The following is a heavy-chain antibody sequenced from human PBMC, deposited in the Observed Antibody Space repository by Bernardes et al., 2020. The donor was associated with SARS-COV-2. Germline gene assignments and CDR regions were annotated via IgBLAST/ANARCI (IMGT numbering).Heavy chain of an antibody. CDR3: ARGGRAPAMVGGVINWFDP. D-gene: IGHD3-10*01. J-gene: IGHJ5*02. CDR1: GDSLTTPGVY. V-gene: IGHV4-61*08. CDR2: IHYTGNT. Sequence: AQPLSLTCTVSGDSLTTPGVYWSWLLHSPGKGLEWIGCIHYTGNTKYNPSLKGRATISIDTSKNQFSLELTSVTAADTAVYSCARGGRAPAMVGGVINWFDPWGQGTLVTVSS.